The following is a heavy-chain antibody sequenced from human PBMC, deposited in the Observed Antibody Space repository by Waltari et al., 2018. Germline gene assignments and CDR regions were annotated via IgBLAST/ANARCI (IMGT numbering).Heavy chain of an antibody. V-gene: IGHV1-2*06. CDR1: GYTFTVYY. CDR2: INPNSGGT. Sequence: QVQLVQSGAEVQKPGASVQVSCKAAGYTFTVYYLHWVRQAPGQGLEWMGRINPNSGGTNYAQKFQGRVTMTRDTSISTAYMELSRLRSDDTAVYYCARDPPFNWGYWYFDLWGRGTLVTVSS. CDR3: ARDPPFNWGYWYFDL. J-gene: IGHJ2*01. D-gene: IGHD7-27*01.